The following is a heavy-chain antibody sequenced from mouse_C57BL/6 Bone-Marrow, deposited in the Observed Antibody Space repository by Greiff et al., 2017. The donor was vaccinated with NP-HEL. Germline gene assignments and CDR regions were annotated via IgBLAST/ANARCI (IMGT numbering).Heavy chain of an antibody. J-gene: IGHJ2*01. CDR1: GYTFTSYW. D-gene: IGHD1-1*01. V-gene: IGHV1-64*01. CDR2: IHPNSGST. CDR3: ATRLRYYFDY. Sequence: QVQLQQPGAELVKPGASVKLSCKASGYTFTSYWLHWVKQRPGQGLEWIGMIHPNSGSTNYNEKFKSKATLTVDKSSSTAYMQLSSLTSEDSAVYYCATRLRYYFDYWGQGTTLTVSS.